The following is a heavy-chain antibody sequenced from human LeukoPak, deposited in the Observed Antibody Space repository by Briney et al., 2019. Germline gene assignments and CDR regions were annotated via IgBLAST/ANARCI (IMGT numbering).Heavy chain of an antibody. CDR2: IKEDGSEK. D-gene: IGHD1-26*01. CDR1: GFTFSSHW. CDR3: VRSGGY. V-gene: IGHV3-7*03. Sequence: GGSLRLSCAASGFTFSSHWMNWVREAPGPGLEWVANIKEDGSEKYYVDSVKGRFTISRHNAKNSLCLQMNSLRAEDTAIYYCVRSGGYWGQGTLVTVSS. J-gene: IGHJ4*02.